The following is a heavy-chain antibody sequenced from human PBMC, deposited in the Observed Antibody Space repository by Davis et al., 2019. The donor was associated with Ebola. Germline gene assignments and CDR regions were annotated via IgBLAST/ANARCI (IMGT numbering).Heavy chain of an antibody. CDR3: ARDNLYTPPSTGIGCAFDI. CDR2: IIPVFRSP. Sequence: SVKVSCKASGGTFSTSAISWVRQAPGQGLEWMGTIIPVFRSPRCPQHLQGRLTITADESTSTAYMELSSLTSEDTAVYYCARDNLYTPPSTGIGCAFDIWGQGTVVTVSS. D-gene: IGHD2-15*01. V-gene: IGHV1-69*13. J-gene: IGHJ3*02. CDR1: GGTFSTSA.